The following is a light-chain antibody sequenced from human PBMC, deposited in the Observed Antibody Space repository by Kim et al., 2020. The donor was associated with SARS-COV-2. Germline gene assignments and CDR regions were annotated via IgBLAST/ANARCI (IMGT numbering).Light chain of an antibody. J-gene: IGKJ5*01. V-gene: IGKV3-20*01. CDR1: QSVSSSY. Sequence: EIVLTQSPGTLSLSPGERATLSCRASQSVSSSYLAWYQQKPGQAPRLLIYGASSRATGIPDRFSGSGSGTDFTLTISRLEPEDFAVYYCQQYGNSPITFGQGTQLEIK. CDR2: GAS. CDR3: QQYGNSPIT.